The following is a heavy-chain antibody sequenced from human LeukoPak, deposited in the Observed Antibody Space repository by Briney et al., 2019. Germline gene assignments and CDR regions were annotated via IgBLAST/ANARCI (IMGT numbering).Heavy chain of an antibody. J-gene: IGHJ4*02. CDR3: ARADIVVVVAADYYFDY. D-gene: IGHD2-15*01. CDR2: ISAYNGNT. V-gene: IGHV1-18*01. Sequence: EASVKVSCKASGYTFTSYGISWVRQAPGQGLEWMGWISAYNGNTNYAQKLQGRVTMTTDTSTSTAYMELRSLRSDDTAVYYCARADIVVVVAADYYFDYGGQGTLVTVSS. CDR1: GYTFTSYG.